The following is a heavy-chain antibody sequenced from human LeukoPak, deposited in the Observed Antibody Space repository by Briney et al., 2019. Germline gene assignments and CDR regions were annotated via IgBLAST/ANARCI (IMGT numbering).Heavy chain of an antibody. J-gene: IGHJ4*02. CDR3: AKDLDSFLLGY. CDR2: ISYDGSNK. CDR1: GFTFSSYG. V-gene: IGHV3-30*18. Sequence: SLRLSCAASGFTFSSYGMHWVRQAPGKGLEWVAVISYDGSNKYYADSVKGRFTISRDNSKNTLYLQMNSLRAEDTAVYYCAKDLDSFLLGYWGQGTLVTVSS. D-gene: IGHD3/OR15-3a*01.